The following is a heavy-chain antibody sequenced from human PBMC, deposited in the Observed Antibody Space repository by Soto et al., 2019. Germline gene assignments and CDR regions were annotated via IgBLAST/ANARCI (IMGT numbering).Heavy chain of an antibody. CDR1: GYTFTSYY. D-gene: IGHD5-12*01. J-gene: IGHJ4*02. V-gene: IGHV1-46*01. CDR2: INPSGGST. CDR3: ARDLGDGYNYHY. Sequence: QVQLVQSGAEVKKPGASVKVSCKASGYTFTSYYMHWVRQAPGQGLEWMGIINPSGGSTNYAQKFQGRVTMTRDTSTSTVYMEPSILRSEDTAVYYCARDLGDGYNYHYWGQGTLVTVSS.